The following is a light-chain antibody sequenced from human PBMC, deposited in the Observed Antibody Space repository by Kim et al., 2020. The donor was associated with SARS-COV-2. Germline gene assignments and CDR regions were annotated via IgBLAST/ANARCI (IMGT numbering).Light chain of an antibody. CDR1: QGLSGR. CDR2: EIS. Sequence: DIQMTQSPSSVSASVGDTVTITCRATQGLSGRLAWYQQKPGMVPKLLIYEISNLQSGVPSRFSGSGFGTDFTLTISSLQAEDFATYYCQQGFSFPYTFGPGTKLEI. V-gene: IGKV1-12*01. J-gene: IGKJ2*01. CDR3: QQGFSFPYT.